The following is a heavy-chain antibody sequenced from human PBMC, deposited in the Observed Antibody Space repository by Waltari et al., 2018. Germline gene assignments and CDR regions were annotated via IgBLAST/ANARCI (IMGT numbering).Heavy chain of an antibody. D-gene: IGHD6-19*01. CDR3: AKEVPGAGAFDI. J-gene: IGHJ3*02. V-gene: IGHV3-30*02. CDR2: IHYDANNK. CDR1: GFTLSSYG. Sequence: QVQLVASGGGVVQPGESLRLSCVASGFTLSSYGMHWVRQAPGKALEWVAFIHYDANNKYYADSVKGRFTISRDTSNLYLQMSSLRAEDTAVYFCAKEVPGAGAFDIWGQGTRVTVSS.